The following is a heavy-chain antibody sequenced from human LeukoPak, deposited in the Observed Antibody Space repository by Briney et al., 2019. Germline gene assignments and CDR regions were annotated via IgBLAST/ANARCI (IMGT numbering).Heavy chain of an antibody. CDR2: IYYSGST. V-gene: IGHV4-39*02. D-gene: IGHD2-15*01. CDR3: ARDRDVDDFDY. Sequence: SETLSLTCTVSGGSISSSSYYWGWIRQPPGKGLEWVGSIYYSGSTYYNPSLKSRVTISVDTSKNQFSLKLSSVTAEDTAIYYCARDRDVDDFDYWGRGTLVIVSS. J-gene: IGHJ4*01. CDR1: GGSISSSSYY.